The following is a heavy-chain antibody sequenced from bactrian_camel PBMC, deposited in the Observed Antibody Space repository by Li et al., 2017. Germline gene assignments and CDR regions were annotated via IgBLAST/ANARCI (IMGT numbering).Heavy chain of an antibody. CDR1: GVATQRYC. CDR3: AADLTLPCVHKMVARVADY. Sequence: VQLVESGGGSVQAGGSLRLSCLASGVATQRYCMGWFRQVAGKGREDVAIVDDDGDPTYAPSVRGRFNISKDNAKMTLFLEMNNLKPEDTAMYYCAADLTLPCVHKMVARVADYWGQGTQVTVS. J-gene: IGHJ4*01. D-gene: IGHD2*01. CDR2: VDDDGDPT. V-gene: IGHV3S31*01.